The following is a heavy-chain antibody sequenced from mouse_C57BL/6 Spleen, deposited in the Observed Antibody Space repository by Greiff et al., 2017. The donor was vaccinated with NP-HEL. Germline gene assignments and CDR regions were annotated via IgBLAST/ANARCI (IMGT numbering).Heavy chain of an antibody. V-gene: IGHV1-15*01. CDR1: GYTFTDYE. CDR2: IDPETGGT. CDR3: TRWGYYGSSYSFAY. J-gene: IGHJ3*01. D-gene: IGHD1-1*01. Sequence: QVQLKQSGAELVRPGASVTLSCKASGYTFTDYEMHWVKQTPVHGLEWIGAIDPETGGTAYNQKFKGKAILTADKSSSTAYMELRSLTSEDSAVYYCTRWGYYGSSYSFAYWGQGTLVTVSA.